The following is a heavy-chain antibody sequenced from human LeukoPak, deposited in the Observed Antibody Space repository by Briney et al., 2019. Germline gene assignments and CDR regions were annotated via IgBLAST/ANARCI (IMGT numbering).Heavy chain of an antibody. Sequence: GASVKVSCKASGGTFSSYAINWVRQAPGQGLEWMGRIIPILGIANYAQKFQGRVTITADKSTSTAYMELSSLRSEDTAVYYCAREGAAGYFDYWGQGTLVTVSS. J-gene: IGHJ4*02. D-gene: IGHD6-19*01. V-gene: IGHV1-69*04. CDR2: IIPILGIA. CDR1: GGTFSSYA. CDR3: AREGAAGYFDY.